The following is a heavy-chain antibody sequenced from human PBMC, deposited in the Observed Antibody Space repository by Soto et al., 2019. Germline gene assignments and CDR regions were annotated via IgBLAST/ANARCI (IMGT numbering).Heavy chain of an antibody. J-gene: IGHJ4*02. CDR2: IWYDGSNK. Sequence: GGSLRLSCAASGFTFSSYGMHWVRQAPGKGLEWVAVIWYDGSNKYYADSVKGRFTISRDNSKNTLFLQMNSLRAEDTAVYYCARDGSGSSHYFDYWGQGTLVTVSS. D-gene: IGHD1-26*01. V-gene: IGHV3-33*01. CDR3: ARDGSGSSHYFDY. CDR1: GFTFSSYG.